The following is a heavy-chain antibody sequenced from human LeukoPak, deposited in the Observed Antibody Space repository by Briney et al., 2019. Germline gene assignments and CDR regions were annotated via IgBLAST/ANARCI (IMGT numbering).Heavy chain of an antibody. CDR1: GFTFSYYP. Sequence: GGSLRLSCAASGFTFSYYPMHWVRQAPGKGPEYVAAISGNGERTYYADSVKGRFTISRDNSRNTLYLQMGSLRIEDMALYYCAREGTPGSNDYWGQGTLVTVSS. V-gene: IGHV3-64*02. J-gene: IGHJ4*02. D-gene: IGHD1/OR15-1a*01. CDR2: ISGNGERT. CDR3: AREGTPGSNDY.